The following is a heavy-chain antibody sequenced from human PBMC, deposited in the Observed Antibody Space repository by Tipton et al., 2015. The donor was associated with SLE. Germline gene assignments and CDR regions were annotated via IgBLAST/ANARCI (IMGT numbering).Heavy chain of an antibody. CDR1: GFTFSSDA. CDR3: ASLSPAGDY. D-gene: IGHD2-2*01. V-gene: IGHV3-23*01. J-gene: IGHJ4*02. Sequence: GSLRLSCAASGFTFSSDAMSWVRQAPGKGLEWVSAISGSGGRTYYADSVKGRFTISRDNSKNTLYLQMNSLRAEDTAVYYCASLSPAGDYWGQGTLVTVSA. CDR2: ISGSGGRT.